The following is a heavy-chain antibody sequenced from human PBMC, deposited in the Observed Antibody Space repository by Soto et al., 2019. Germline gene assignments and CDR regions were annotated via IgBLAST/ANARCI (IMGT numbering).Heavy chain of an antibody. J-gene: IGHJ6*02. CDR3: ATIASAGPGCDV. CDR2: IKQDGSEK. Sequence: EVQLVESGGGLVQPGGSLRLSCAASGFTFSSYWMSWVRQAPVKGLEWVGNIKQDGSEKNYVDFVKGRFTIPRDNAKNSLYLQMNSLRAEDTAVSSCATIASAGPGCDVWGQGTTVVVSS. CDR1: GFTFSSYW. D-gene: IGHD6-13*01. V-gene: IGHV3-7*01.